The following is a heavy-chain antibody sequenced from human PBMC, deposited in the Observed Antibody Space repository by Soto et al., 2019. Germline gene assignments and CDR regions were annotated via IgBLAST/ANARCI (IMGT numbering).Heavy chain of an antibody. CDR3: ARDYSSSSPYYFDY. CDR1: GYTFTSYA. D-gene: IGHD6-6*01. V-gene: IGHV1-3*01. Sequence: QVQLVQSGAEVKKPGASVKVSCKASGYTFTSYAMHWVRQAPGQRLEWMGWINDGNGNTKYSQKFQGRVTITRDTSASTAYMELSSLRSEDTAVYYCARDYSSSSPYYFDYWGQGTLVTVSS. CDR2: INDGNGNT. J-gene: IGHJ4*02.